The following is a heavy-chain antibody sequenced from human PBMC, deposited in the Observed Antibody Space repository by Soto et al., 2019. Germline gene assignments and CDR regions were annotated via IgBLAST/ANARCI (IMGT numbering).Heavy chain of an antibody. J-gene: IGHJ4*02. D-gene: IGHD1-7*01. V-gene: IGHV1-69*06. CDR1: GGTFSSYA. Sequence: QVQLVQSGAEVKKPGSSVKVSCKASGGTFSSYAISWVRQAPGQGLEGMGGIIPIFGTAHYAQKFQGGVTIPADKSTIPAYMELSSLRPEDTAVYYWARLTPLRLDLRSAPLWGQGTLVTVSS. CDR3: ARLTPLRLDLRSAPL. CDR2: IIPIFGTA.